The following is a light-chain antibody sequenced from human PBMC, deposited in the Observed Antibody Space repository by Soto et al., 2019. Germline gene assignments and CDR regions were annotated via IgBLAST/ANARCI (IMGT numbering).Light chain of an antibody. CDR2: DAS. J-gene: IGKJ5*01. Sequence: AIQLTQSPSSLPLSVGYRVPIPCRASQGFSNALAWYQQKPGKPPKLLIYDASNLQSGVPSRFTGSESGTDFTLTITSLQPEEFAIYYCQQFHNYPITVGQGTRLEIK. CDR1: QGFSNA. CDR3: QQFHNYPIT. V-gene: IGKV1D-13*01.